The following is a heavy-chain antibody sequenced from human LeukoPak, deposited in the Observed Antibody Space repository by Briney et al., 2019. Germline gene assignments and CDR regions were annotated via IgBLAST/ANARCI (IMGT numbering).Heavy chain of an antibody. CDR3: AKRVSLVYYMDV. D-gene: IGHD2-8*02. CDR2: ISYDGSNK. V-gene: IGHV3-30-3*02. CDR1: GFTFSSYA. J-gene: IGHJ6*03. Sequence: GGSLRLSCAASGFTFSSYAMHWVRQAPGKGLEWVAVISYDGSNKYYADSVKGRFTISRDNSKNTLYLQMNSLRAEDTAVYYCAKRVSLVYYMDVWGKGTTVTVSS.